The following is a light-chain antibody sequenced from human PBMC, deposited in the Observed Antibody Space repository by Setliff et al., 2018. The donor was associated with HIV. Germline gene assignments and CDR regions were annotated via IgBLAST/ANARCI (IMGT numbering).Light chain of an antibody. CDR2: NTN. CDR3: MLYVGSDIWV. V-gene: IGLV8-61*01. Sequence: QAVVTQEPSFAVSPGGTVTLTCGLNSGSVSTTYNPSWYQQTPGQAPRTLIYNTNTCSSGVPGRFSGSILGNKAALTITGAQADDESDYYCMLYVGSDIWVFGGGTKVTVL. CDR1: SGSVSTTYN. J-gene: IGLJ3*02.